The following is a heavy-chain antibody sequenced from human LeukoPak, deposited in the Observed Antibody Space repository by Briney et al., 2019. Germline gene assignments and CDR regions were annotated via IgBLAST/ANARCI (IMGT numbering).Heavy chain of an antibody. CDR1: GDSFSSNTGI. CDR3: ARDKVLNGFDI. CDR2: TYYRSKWFT. V-gene: IGHV6-1*01. J-gene: IGHJ3*02. Sequence: SQTLSLTCAISGDSFSSNTGIWNWVRQSPSRGLEWLGRTYYRSKWFTDYALSVKGRMTINPDTSKNQFSLQLNSVTPEDTAVYYCARDKVLNGFDIWGQGTMVTVSS. D-gene: IGHD2-8*02.